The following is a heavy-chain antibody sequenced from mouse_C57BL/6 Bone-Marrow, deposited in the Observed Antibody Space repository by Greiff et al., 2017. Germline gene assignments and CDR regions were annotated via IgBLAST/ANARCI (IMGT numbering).Heavy chain of an antibody. V-gene: IGHV1-19*01. CDR1: GYTFTDYY. CDR2: INPYNGGT. CDR3: ARGRDYYGSSYKNWYFDV. Sequence: VQLQQSGPVLVKPGASVKMSCKASGYTFTDYYMNWVKQSHGKSLEWIGVINPYNGGTSYNQKFKGKATLTVDQSSSTADMELNSLTSEDSAVYYCARGRDYYGSSYKNWYFDVWGTGTTVTVSS. J-gene: IGHJ1*03. D-gene: IGHD1-1*01.